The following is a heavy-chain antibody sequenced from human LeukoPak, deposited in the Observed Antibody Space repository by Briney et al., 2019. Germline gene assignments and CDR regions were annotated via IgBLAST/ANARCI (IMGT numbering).Heavy chain of an antibody. J-gene: IGHJ3*02. D-gene: IGHD6-25*01. Sequence: SETLSLTCAVYGGSLSGYYWSWIRQPPGKGLEWIGEINHSGSTNYNPSLKSRVTISVDTSKNQFSLKVTSVTAADTAMYYCASAIAAAATYAFDIWGQGTMVSVSS. CDR1: GGSLSGYY. CDR3: ASAIAAAATYAFDI. V-gene: IGHV4-34*01. CDR2: INHSGST.